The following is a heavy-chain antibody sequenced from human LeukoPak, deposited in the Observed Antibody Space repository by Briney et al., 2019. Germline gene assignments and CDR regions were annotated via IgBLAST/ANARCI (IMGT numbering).Heavy chain of an antibody. CDR2: VYYSGST. Sequence: SETLSLTCTVSGGSISSDYWGWIRQPPGKGLEWIGNVYYSGSTNSNPSLESRVTLLLDTSKNQFPLKLSSVTAANTAVYYCARAPDYYYNYGMDVWGQGTTVTVSS. V-gene: IGHV4-59*01. CDR3: ARAPDYYYNYGMDV. CDR1: GGSISSDY. J-gene: IGHJ6*02.